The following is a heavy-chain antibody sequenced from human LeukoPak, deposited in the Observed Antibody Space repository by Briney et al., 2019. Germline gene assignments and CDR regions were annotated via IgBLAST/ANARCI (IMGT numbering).Heavy chain of an antibody. Sequence: GGSLRLSCAASGFIFDDYAMHWVRQAPGKGLEWVSGITWNSGSIGYADSVKGRFTISRDNAKNSLYLQMNSLRPEDTALYYCAKATSNYDYGDYVPFDYWGQGTLVTVSS. V-gene: IGHV3-9*01. CDR1: GFIFDDYA. D-gene: IGHD4-17*01. CDR3: AKATSNYDYGDYVPFDY. CDR2: ITWNSGSI. J-gene: IGHJ4*02.